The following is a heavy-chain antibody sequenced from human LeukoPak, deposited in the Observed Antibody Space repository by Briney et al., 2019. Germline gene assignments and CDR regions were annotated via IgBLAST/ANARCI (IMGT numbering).Heavy chain of an antibody. CDR1: GYTLTELS. Sequence: ASVKVSCKVSGYTLTELSMHWVRQAPGKGLEWMGGFDPEDGETIYAQNFHDRVTMTRDTSTSTVYMELSSLRSEDTAVYYCARGPIYGAYLGGGGFDIWGQGTMVTVSS. J-gene: IGHJ3*02. V-gene: IGHV1-24*01. CDR3: ARGPIYGAYLGGGGFDI. D-gene: IGHD4-17*01. CDR2: FDPEDGET.